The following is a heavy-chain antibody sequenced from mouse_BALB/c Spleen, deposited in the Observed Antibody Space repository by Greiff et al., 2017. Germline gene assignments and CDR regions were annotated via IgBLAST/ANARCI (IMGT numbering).Heavy chain of an antibody. D-gene: IGHD2-12*01. CDR2: IYPYNGGT. CDR1: GYTFTDYN. Sequence: ESGPELVKPGASVKISCKASGYTFTDYNMHWVKQSHGKSLEWIGYIYPYNGGTGYNQKFKSKATLTVDNSSSTAYMELRSLTSEDSAVYYCARRHDLYAMDYWGQGTSVTVSS. CDR3: ARRHDLYAMDY. V-gene: IGHV1S29*02. J-gene: IGHJ4*01.